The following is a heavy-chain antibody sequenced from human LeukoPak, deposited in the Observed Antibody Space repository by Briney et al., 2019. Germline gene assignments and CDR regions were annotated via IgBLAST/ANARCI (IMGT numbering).Heavy chain of an antibody. CDR2: IYYSGST. V-gene: IGHV4-59*01. Sequence: SETLSLTCTVSGGSISSYYWSWIRQPPGKGLEWIGYIYYSGSTNYNPSLKSRVTISVDTSKNQFPLKLSSVTAADTAVYYCARVGRGRNFDYWGQGTLVTVSS. CDR1: GGSISSYY. CDR3: ARVGRGRNFDY. J-gene: IGHJ4*02. D-gene: IGHD6-6*01.